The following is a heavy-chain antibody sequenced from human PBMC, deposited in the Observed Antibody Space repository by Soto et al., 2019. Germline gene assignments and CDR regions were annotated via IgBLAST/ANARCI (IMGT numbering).Heavy chain of an antibody. V-gene: IGHV4-4*02. CDR3: ARSALAGTRFDY. J-gene: IGHJ4*02. Sequence: QVQLQESGPGLVKPSGTLSLTCAVSGGSISSSNWWSWVRQPPGKGLEWIGEIYHSGSTNYNPSLKTRLTISVDKSKNPFSLKLNSGTAADTAVYYCARSALAGTRFDYWGQGTLVTVSS. CDR1: GGSISSSNW. D-gene: IGHD6-19*01. CDR2: IYHSGST.